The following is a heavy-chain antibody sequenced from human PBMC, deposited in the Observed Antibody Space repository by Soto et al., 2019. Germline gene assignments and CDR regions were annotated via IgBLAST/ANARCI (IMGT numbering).Heavy chain of an antibody. Sequence: GGSLRLSCAASGFTFGSLDMHWVRQAPGKGLEWVAIIWYDGSNKYYVDSVKGRFTISRDNSKNTLYLQMNSLRAEDTAVYYCARDRRVSGSYFDYWGQGTLVTVSS. V-gene: IGHV3-33*01. D-gene: IGHD1-26*01. CDR1: GFTFGSLD. CDR2: IWYDGSNK. J-gene: IGHJ4*02. CDR3: ARDRRVSGSYFDY.